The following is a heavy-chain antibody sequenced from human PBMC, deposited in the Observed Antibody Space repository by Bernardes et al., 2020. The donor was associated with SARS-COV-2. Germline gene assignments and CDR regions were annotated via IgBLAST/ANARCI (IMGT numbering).Heavy chain of an antibody. CDR2: INSDGSST. J-gene: IGHJ5*02. CDR1: GFTFSSYW. Sequence: GWSLSLSCAASGFTFSSYWMHWVRQAPGKGLVWVSRINSDGSSTSYADSVKGRFTISRDNAKNTLYLQMNSLRAEDTAVYYCAQLGIVATIGGNWFDPWGQGTLVTVSS. CDR3: AQLGIVATIGGNWFDP. V-gene: IGHV3-74*01. D-gene: IGHD5-12*01.